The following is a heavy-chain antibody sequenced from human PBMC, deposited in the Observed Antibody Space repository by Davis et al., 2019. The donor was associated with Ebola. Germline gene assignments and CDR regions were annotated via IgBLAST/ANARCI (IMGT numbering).Heavy chain of an antibody. CDR3: ARHFVGKLFGMDV. Sequence: GGSLRLSCKGSGYSFTSYWIGWVRQMPGKGLEWMGIIYPGDSDTRYGPSFQGQVTISADKSFSTAYLQWSGLKASDTAIYFCARHFVGKLFGMDVWGQGTMVIVSS. CDR2: IYPGDSDT. D-gene: IGHD6-6*01. CDR1: GYSFTSYW. J-gene: IGHJ6*02. V-gene: IGHV5-51*01.